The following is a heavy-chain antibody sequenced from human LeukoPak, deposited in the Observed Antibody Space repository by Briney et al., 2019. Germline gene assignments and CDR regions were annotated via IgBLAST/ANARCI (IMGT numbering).Heavy chain of an antibody. CDR2: IYYSGST. D-gene: IGHD6-13*01. J-gene: IGHJ3*02. CDR1: GGSIGSYY. V-gene: IGHV4-59*01. Sequence: PSETLSLTCTVSGGSIGSYYWSWIRQPPRQGMEGIGYIYYSGSTNYNPSLTSRVTISVDTSKNQFSLMLSSVTAADAAVYYCARLRGSSLDAFDIWGQGTMVTVSS. CDR3: ARLRGSSLDAFDI.